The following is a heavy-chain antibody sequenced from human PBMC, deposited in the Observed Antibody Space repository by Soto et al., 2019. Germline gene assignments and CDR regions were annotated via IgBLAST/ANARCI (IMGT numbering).Heavy chain of an antibody. J-gene: IGHJ6*02. CDR1: GFTFNSYE. CDR3: ARAFAYSGSPYYYYGMDV. V-gene: IGHV3-48*03. D-gene: IGHD6-6*01. Sequence: QPGGSLRLSCAASGFTFNSYEMNWVRQAPGKGLEWISSISVSGNTIYYADSVRGRFTISRDNAKNSLSLHLNSLRAEDTAVYYCARAFAYSGSPYYYYGMDVWGQGTTVTVSS. CDR2: ISVSGNTI.